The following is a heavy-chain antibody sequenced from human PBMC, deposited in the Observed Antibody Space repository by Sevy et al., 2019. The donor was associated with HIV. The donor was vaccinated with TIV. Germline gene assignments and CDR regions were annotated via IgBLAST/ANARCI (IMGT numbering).Heavy chain of an antibody. V-gene: IGHV3-53*01. Sequence: GGSLRLSCAASGFTVSSNYMSWVRQAPGKGLEWVSVIYSGGSTYYADSVKGRFTISRDNSKNTLYLQMNSLRAEDTAVYYCARAQAGLSRMITFGGVIGEFDYWGQGTLVTVSS. J-gene: IGHJ4*02. CDR2: IYSGGST. CDR1: GFTVSSNY. CDR3: ARAQAGLSRMITFGGVIGEFDY. D-gene: IGHD3-16*02.